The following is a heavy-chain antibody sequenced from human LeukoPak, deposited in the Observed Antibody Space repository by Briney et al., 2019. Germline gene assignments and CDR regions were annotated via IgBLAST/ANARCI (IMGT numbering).Heavy chain of an antibody. CDR1: GFTFDDYA. Sequence: GGSLRLSCAASGFTFDDYAMHWVRQAPGKGLEWVSGISWNSGSIGYADSVKGRFTIPRDNAKNSLYLQMNSLRAEDTAVYYCARGTVTAMVTFFDYWGQGTLVTVSS. CDR3: ARGTVTAMVTFFDY. J-gene: IGHJ4*02. CDR2: ISWNSGSI. V-gene: IGHV3-9*01. D-gene: IGHD5-18*01.